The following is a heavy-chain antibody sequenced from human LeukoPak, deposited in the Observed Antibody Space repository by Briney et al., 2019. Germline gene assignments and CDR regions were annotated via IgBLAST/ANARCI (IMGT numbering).Heavy chain of an antibody. D-gene: IGHD3-22*01. Sequence: GGSLRLSCTASGFTFGDYAMSWFRQAPGKGLEWVGFIRSKTFGGTTEYAASVKGRFTISRDDSKSIAYLQMNSLKTEDTAVYYCTRRDYYDSSGYFPSNYWGQGTLVTVSS. V-gene: IGHV3-49*03. CDR1: GFTFGDYA. CDR3: TRRDYYDSSGYFPSNY. CDR2: IRSKTFGGTT. J-gene: IGHJ4*02.